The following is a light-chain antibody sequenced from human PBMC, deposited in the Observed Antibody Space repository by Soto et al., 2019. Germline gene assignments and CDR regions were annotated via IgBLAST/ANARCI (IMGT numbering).Light chain of an antibody. Sequence: DIPMTQSPSSLSASVGDRVTITCRASQYINNYLNWYQQKPGKAPKPLIYGASSLQSGVPSRFSGSGSGTDFTLTISSLQPEDFATYHCQQSYSTPYTFGQGTKLEIK. V-gene: IGKV1-39*01. CDR1: QYINNY. J-gene: IGKJ2*01. CDR2: GAS. CDR3: QQSYSTPYT.